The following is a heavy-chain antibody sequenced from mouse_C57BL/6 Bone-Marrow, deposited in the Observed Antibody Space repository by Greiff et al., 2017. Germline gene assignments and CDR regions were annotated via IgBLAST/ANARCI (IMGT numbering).Heavy chain of an antibody. D-gene: IGHD1-1*01. V-gene: IGHV5-17*01. CDR3: ARPHYYGSIAWFAY. J-gene: IGHJ3*01. CDR2: ISSGSSTI. CDR1: GFTFSDYG. Sequence: EVQLVESGGGLVKPGGSLKLSCAASGFTFSDYGMHWVRQAPEKGLEWVAYISSGSSTIYYADTVKGRFTISRDNAKNTLFLQMTSLRSEDTAMYYCARPHYYGSIAWFAYWGQGTLVTVSA.